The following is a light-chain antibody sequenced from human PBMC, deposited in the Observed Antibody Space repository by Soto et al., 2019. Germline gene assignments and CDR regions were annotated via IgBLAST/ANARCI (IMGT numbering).Light chain of an antibody. Sequence: VLTQSPSASASLGASVKLTCTLSSGHSSYAIAWHQQQPEKGPRYLMKLNSDGSHFKGDGIPDRFSSGAERYLTISSLQSEDEADYYCQTWGTGFEVFGGGTKVTVL. V-gene: IGLV4-69*01. CDR3: QTWGTGFEV. CDR2: LNSDGSH. J-gene: IGLJ2*01. CDR1: SGHSSYA.